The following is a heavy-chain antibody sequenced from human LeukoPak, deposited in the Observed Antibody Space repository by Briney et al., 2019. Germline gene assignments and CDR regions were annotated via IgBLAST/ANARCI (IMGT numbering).Heavy chain of an antibody. CDR3: AIRQTNYYDSSGKNDY. Sequence: SETLSLTCTVSGGSISSSSYYWGWIRQPPGKGLEWIRSIYYSGSTYYNPSLKSRVTISVDTSKNQFSLKLSSVTAADTAVYYCAIRQTNYYDSSGKNDYWGQGTLVTVSS. D-gene: IGHD3-22*01. CDR1: GGSISSSSYY. J-gene: IGHJ4*02. V-gene: IGHV4-39*01. CDR2: IYYSGST.